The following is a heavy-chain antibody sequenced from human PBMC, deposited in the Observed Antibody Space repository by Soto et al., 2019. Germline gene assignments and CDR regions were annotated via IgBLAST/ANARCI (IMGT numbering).Heavy chain of an antibody. CDR3: ARDVAVPGESDRFDY. CDR1: GDSLTTNKW. Sequence: ETLSLTCAVSGDSLTTNKWWSWVRQSPGNGLEWIGEIYHSGIANFNPSLKSRVTMSVDTSKNQFSLILSSVTAADTAIYYCARDVAVPGESDRFDYWGQGTLVTVSS. D-gene: IGHD6-19*01. V-gene: IGHV4-4*02. J-gene: IGHJ4*02. CDR2: IYHSGIA.